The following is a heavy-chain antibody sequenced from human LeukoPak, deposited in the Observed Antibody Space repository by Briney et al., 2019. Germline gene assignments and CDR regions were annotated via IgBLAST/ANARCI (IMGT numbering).Heavy chain of an antibody. J-gene: IGHJ4*02. Sequence: GASVKVSCKASGYTFTSYGISWVRQAPGQGLEWMGWISAYNGNTNYAQKLQGRVTMTTDTSTSTAYMELRSLRSDDTAVYYCARADPTIFGVPYYFDYWGQGTLVTVSS. CDR1: GYTFTSYG. V-gene: IGHV1-18*01. D-gene: IGHD3-3*01. CDR2: ISAYNGNT. CDR3: ARADPTIFGVPYYFDY.